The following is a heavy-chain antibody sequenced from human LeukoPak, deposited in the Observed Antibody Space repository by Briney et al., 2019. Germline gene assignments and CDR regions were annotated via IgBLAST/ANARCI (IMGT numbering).Heavy chain of an antibody. V-gene: IGHV1-18*01. CDR3: ARDLGDDLTTVTSGNWFDP. J-gene: IGHJ5*02. Sequence: ASVNVSCKASGYTFSSYGITWVRQAPGQGLEWMGWISAYNGNTNYVQKLQGRVTMTTDTSTSTAYMELRSLRSDDTATYFCARDLGDDLTTVTSGNWFDPWGQGTLVTVSS. CDR2: ISAYNGNT. CDR1: GYTFSSYG. D-gene: IGHD4-17*01.